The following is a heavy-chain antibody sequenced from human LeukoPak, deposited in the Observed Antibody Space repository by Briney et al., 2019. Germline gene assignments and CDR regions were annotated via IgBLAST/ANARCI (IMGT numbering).Heavy chain of an antibody. CDR1: GFTFSSYW. Sequence: GGSLRLSCGASGFTFSSYWMHWVRQAPGKGLVWVSRINSDGSSTSYADSVKGRFTISRDNAKNTLYLQMNSLRAEDTAVYYCARVGEWFGELFYYFDYWGQGTLVTVSS. CDR3: ARVGEWFGELFYYFDY. D-gene: IGHD3-10*01. CDR2: INSDGSST. J-gene: IGHJ4*02. V-gene: IGHV3-74*01.